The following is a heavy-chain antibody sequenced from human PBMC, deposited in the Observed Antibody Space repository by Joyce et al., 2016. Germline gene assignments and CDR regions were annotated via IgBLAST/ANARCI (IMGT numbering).Heavy chain of an antibody. D-gene: IGHD2-2*01. Sequence: QVQLQESGPGLVKPSGTLSLTCAVSGDSISSGNWWNWGRQPPGKGLEWIGEIYHTGEANYNPSLKSRVSISVASSKNLFSLSLTSVTAADTAVYYCARDQGSSPGFWGQGTLVTVSS. CDR1: GDSISSGNW. CDR3: ARDQGSSPGF. J-gene: IGHJ4*02. V-gene: IGHV4-4*02. CDR2: IYHTGEA.